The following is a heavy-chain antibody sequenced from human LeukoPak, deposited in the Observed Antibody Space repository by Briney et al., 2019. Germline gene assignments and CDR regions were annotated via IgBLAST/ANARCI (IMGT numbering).Heavy chain of an antibody. D-gene: IGHD3-10*01. V-gene: IGHV3-23*01. CDR1: GFTFKIYA. CDR2: ISGSGGST. CDR3: SRDDGGRLISHFDY. J-gene: IGHJ4*02. Sequence: GGSLRLSCAASGFTFKIYAMNWVRQAPGKGLEWVSGISGSGGSTYYADSVKGRFTISRDNAKNSLYLQMNSLRAEDTAVYYCSRDDGGRLISHFDYWGQGTLVTVSS.